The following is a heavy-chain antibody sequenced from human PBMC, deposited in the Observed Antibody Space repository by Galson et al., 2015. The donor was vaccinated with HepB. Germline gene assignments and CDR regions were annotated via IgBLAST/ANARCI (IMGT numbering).Heavy chain of an antibody. CDR3: ARYLAPQTTVTTWAFAH. CDR1: GYPFSSYA. V-gene: IGHV7-4-1*02. J-gene: IGHJ4*02. CDR2: ISPNTGNP. D-gene: IGHD4-11*01. Sequence: SVKVSCKASGYPFSSYAMNWVRQVPGQGLEWMGWISPNTGNPRYAQGFTGRFVFSLDTSVSTAYLQISSLKPEDTAVDYCARYLAPQTTVTTWAFAHWGQGTLVTVSS.